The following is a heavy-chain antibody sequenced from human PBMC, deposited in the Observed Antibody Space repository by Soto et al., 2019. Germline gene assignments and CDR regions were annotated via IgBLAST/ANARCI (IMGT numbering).Heavy chain of an antibody. Sequence: QLLQSGGGLVQPGGSLTLSCAASGFTFGTTNMSWVSQAPGEGLEWVSTIDGSVGITYYADSVKGRFTISRDNFRNTVYLKMNSLGGDDTALYYCVKNSGWFNTWGQGALVTVSS. CDR2: IDGSVGIT. D-gene: IGHD3-10*01. J-gene: IGHJ5*02. CDR1: GFTFGTTN. CDR3: VKNSGWFNT. V-gene: IGHV3-23*01.